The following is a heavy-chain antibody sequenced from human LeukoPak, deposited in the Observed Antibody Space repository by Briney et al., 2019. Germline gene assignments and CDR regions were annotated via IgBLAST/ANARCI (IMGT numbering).Heavy chain of an antibody. CDR3: ARDLDWVFDF. V-gene: IGHV1-18*01. Sequence: ASVKVSCKASGYTFNTYSFSWVRQAPGQGLEWMGWISTYNGDTKYAQDYQDRATMTTDASTSTAYMELRSLRSDDTAVYYCARDLDWVFDFWGQGTLVTVSS. CDR1: GYTFNTYS. CDR2: ISTYNGDT. J-gene: IGHJ4*02. D-gene: IGHD3-9*01.